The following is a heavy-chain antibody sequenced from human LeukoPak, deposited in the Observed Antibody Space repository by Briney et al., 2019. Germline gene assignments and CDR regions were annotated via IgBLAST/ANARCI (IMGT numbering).Heavy chain of an antibody. J-gene: IGHJ4*02. Sequence: ASVKVSCKASGYTFTGYYMHWVRQAPGQGLEWMGGIIPIFGTANYAQKFQGRVTITADKSTSTAYMELSSLRSEDTAVYYCARALYYDSTTHHIFDYWGQGTLVTVSS. V-gene: IGHV1-69*06. CDR1: GYTFTGYY. D-gene: IGHD3-22*01. CDR3: ARALYYDSTTHHIFDY. CDR2: IIPIFGTA.